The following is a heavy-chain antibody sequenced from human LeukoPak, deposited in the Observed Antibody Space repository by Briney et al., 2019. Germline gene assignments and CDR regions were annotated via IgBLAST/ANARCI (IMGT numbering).Heavy chain of an antibody. D-gene: IGHD2/OR15-2a*01. CDR1: GFTFSSYA. CDR3: ARKNDFDI. Sequence: GSLRLSCSASGFTFSSYAMHWIRQPPGKGLEWIGCIYYSGSTYYNPSLKSRVTISVDMSKSQFSLRLTSVTAADTAVYYCARKNDFDIWGQGTLVTVTS. J-gene: IGHJ3*02. CDR2: IYYSGST. V-gene: IGHV4-59*01.